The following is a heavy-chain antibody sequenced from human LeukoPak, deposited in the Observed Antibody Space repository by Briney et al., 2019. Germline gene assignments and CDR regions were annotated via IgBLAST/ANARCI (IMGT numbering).Heavy chain of an antibody. J-gene: IGHJ6*02. CDR2: INPNSGVT. V-gene: IGHV1-2*02. CDR1: GYTFTGYY. CDR3: ATDGGLDV. Sequence: ASVKVSCKASGYTFTGYYMHWVRQASGQGLEWMGWINPNSGVTNYAQKFQGRVTMTRDTSISTAYMELSRLKSDDTAVYYCATDGGLDVWGQGTTVTVSS.